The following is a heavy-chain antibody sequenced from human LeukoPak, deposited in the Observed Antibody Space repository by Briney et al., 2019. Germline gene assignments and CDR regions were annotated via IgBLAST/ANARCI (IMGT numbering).Heavy chain of an antibody. Sequence: SGGSLRLSCAASGFTFSSYAMSWVRQAPGKGLEWVSAISGSGGSTYYADSVKGRFTISRDNSKNTLYLQMNSLRAEDTAVHYCTTHYYDSSGYYYVGYYFDYWGQGTLVTVSS. CDR1: GFTFSSYA. CDR2: ISGSGGST. J-gene: IGHJ4*02. CDR3: TTHYYDSSGYYYVGYYFDY. D-gene: IGHD3-22*01. V-gene: IGHV3-23*01.